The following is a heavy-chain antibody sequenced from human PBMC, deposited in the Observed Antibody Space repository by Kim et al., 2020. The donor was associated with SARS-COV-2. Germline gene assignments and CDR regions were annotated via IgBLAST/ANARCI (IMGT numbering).Heavy chain of an antibody. V-gene: IGHV4-39*01. CDR3: ARLPHHYYYDSSGYSYYYYYGMDV. D-gene: IGHD3-22*01. Sequence: SETLSLTCTVSGGSISSSSYYWGWIRQPPGKGLEWIGSIYYSGSTYYNPSLKSRVTISIDTSKYQFSLKLSSVTAADTAVYYCARLPHHYYYDSSGYSYYYYYGMDVWGQGTTVTVSS. CDR1: GGSISSSSYY. CDR2: IYYSGST. J-gene: IGHJ6*02.